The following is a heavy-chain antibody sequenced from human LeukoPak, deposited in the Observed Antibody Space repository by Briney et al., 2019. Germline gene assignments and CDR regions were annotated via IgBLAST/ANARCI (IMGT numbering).Heavy chain of an antibody. Sequence: ASVKVSCKASGGTFSSYTFSWVRQTPGQGLEWMGRVIPILDTATYAQKFKGRVTITADKSTSTAYMDLSSLTSEDTAVYYCAREPDVDLSTFRGDAFDIWGQGTMVTVSS. D-gene: IGHD5-24*01. V-gene: IGHV1-69*08. CDR2: VIPILDTA. CDR1: GGTFSSYT. J-gene: IGHJ3*02. CDR3: AREPDVDLSTFRGDAFDI.